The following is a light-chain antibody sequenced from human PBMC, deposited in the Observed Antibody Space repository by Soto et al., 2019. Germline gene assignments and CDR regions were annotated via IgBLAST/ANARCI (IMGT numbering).Light chain of an antibody. CDR1: RDDIGAYDY. CDR2: EGS. V-gene: IGLV2-23*01. J-gene: IGLJ2*01. CDR3: CSYAGSSTVV. Sequence: QSALTQPASVSGSPGQSITISCAGTRDDIGAYDYVSWYQQHPGNAPKLMIYEGSKRPSGVSNRFSGSKSGNTASLTISGLQAEDEADYYCCSYAGSSTVVFGGGTKLTVL.